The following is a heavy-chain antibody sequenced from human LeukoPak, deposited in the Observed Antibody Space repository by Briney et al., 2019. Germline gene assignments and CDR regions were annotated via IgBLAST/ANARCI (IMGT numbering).Heavy chain of an antibody. D-gene: IGHD2-15*01. V-gene: IGHV4-59*01. Sequence: SETLSLTCTVSGGSLSNYYWSWIRQPPGKGLEWIGYIYYGATTNYNSSLKSRVTISVDTSKNQFSLKLSSVTAADTAVYYCARIGGTRVFGDYWGQGILVTVSS. CDR2: IYYGATT. J-gene: IGHJ4*02. CDR3: ARIGGTRVFGDY. CDR1: GGSLSNYY.